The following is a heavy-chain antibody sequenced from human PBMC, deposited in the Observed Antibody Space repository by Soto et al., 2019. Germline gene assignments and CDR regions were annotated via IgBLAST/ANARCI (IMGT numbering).Heavy chain of an antibody. D-gene: IGHD3-3*01. CDR3: ARDRGDFWSGYLFDYYYYYGMDV. J-gene: IGHJ6*02. CDR2: INPSGGST. Sequence: GASVKVSCKASGYTFTNYYMHWVRQAPGQGLEWMGIINPSGGSTSYAQKFQGRVTMTRDTSTSTVYMELSSLRSEDTAVYYCARDRGDFWSGYLFDYYYYYGMDVWGQGTTVTVSS. V-gene: IGHV1-46*01. CDR1: GYTFTNYY.